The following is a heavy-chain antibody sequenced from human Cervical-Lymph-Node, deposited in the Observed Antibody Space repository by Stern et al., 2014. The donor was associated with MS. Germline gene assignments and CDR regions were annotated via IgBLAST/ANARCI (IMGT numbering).Heavy chain of an antibody. CDR2: MPNVGST. J-gene: IGHJ4*02. V-gene: IGHV3-53*01. CDR1: GFTVSRDY. Sequence: EVQLEESGGGVIQPGGSLRLSCTASGFTVSRDYMTWVRQAPGKGLAWVPLMPNVGSTFYTDCVKGRFTISRDESKNTVYLHMTSLRAEDTAMYYCARDTSSPERSDWWGQGTLVTVSS. CDR3: ARDTSSPERSDW. D-gene: IGHD1-1*01.